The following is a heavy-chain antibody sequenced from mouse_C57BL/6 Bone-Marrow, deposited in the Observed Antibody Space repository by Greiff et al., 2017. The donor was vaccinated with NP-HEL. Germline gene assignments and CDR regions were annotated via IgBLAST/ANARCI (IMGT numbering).Heavy chain of an antibody. Sequence: EVQVVESGPGLVKPSQSLSLTCSVTGYSITSGYYWNWIRQFPGNKLEWMGYISYDGSNNYNPSLKNRISITRDTSKNQFFLKLNSVTTEDTATYYCARDMGYYGSSLYWYFDVWGTGTTVTVSS. CDR3: ARDMGYYGSSLYWYFDV. CDR2: ISYDGSN. J-gene: IGHJ1*03. D-gene: IGHD1-1*01. CDR1: GYSITSGYY. V-gene: IGHV3-6*01.